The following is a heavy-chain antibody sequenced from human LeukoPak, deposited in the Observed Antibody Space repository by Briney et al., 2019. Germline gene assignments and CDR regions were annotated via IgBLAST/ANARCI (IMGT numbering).Heavy chain of an antibody. V-gene: IGHV3-7*01. CDR1: GFTFSNYW. CDR3: ARDFWGSGDY. Sequence: GGSLRRSCAASGFTFSNYWMRWVRQAPVKVLEWVANIKEDGSAIHYMDSVKGRFTISRDNAKNSVYLQMNSLRGEDTAVYYCARDFWGSGDYWGQGALVTVSS. J-gene: IGHJ4*02. D-gene: IGHD7-27*01. CDR2: IKEDGSAI.